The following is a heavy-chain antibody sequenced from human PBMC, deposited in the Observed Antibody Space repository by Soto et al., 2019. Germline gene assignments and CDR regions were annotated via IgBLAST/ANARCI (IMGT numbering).Heavy chain of an antibody. CDR3: ARSRSGAVPDSLGF. V-gene: IGHV3-30-3*01. CDR1: GFSFSRFA. Sequence: QVQLVESGGGVVQPGGSLRLSCAASGFSFSRFAIHWVRQAPGKGLEWVAVISKDGSVIYYADSVKGRFTISRDNSKSSLLLQVNSLTIEDTAVYHCARSRSGAVPDSLGFCGQGTLVAVSS. J-gene: IGHJ4*02. CDR2: ISKDGSVI. D-gene: IGHD3-10*01.